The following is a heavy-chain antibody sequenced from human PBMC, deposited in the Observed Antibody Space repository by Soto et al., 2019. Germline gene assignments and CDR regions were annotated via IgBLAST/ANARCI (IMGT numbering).Heavy chain of an antibody. V-gene: IGHV1-18*01. D-gene: IGHD3-9*01. CDR1: GYTFTSYG. J-gene: IGHJ1*01. CDR3: ARGFYDILTGYYRGAEYFQH. CDR2: ISAYNGNT. Sequence: GASVKVSCKASGYTFTSYGISWVRQAPGQGLEWMGWISAYNGNTNYAQKLQGRVTMTTDTSTSTAYMELRSLRSDDTAVYYCARGFYDILTGYYRGAEYFQHWGQGTLVTVSS.